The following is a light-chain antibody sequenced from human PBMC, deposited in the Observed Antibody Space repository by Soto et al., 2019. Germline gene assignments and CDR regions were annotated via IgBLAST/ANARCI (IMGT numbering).Light chain of an antibody. CDR1: SSDIGSYDH. CDR2: AVS. Sequence: QSVLTQPASVSGSPGQSITISCSGTSSDIGSYDHVAWYQQFPGKSPKLIIYAVSDRPSGVSDRFSGSKSGISASLTISGLQTEDEADYYCISYTDRQSYLLGNGTKVTV. J-gene: IGLJ1*01. CDR3: ISYTDRQSYL. V-gene: IGLV2-14*03.